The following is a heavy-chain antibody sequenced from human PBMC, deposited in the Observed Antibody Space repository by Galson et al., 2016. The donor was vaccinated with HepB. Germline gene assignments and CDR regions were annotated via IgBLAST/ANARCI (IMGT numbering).Heavy chain of an antibody. CDR1: TFNLTSFR. D-gene: IGHD1-20*01. V-gene: IGHV3-21*01. CDR3: VIEAYGMTAY. CDR2: LTHSGMLI. J-gene: IGHJ4*02. Sequence: RLSCAASTFNLTSFRMSWVRQAPGRGLEWVAALTHSGMLIGYADSVKGRFTVSRDDNAKDSLHLHMDSLRAEDTAVYYCVIEAYGMTAYWGQGTRVIVSS.